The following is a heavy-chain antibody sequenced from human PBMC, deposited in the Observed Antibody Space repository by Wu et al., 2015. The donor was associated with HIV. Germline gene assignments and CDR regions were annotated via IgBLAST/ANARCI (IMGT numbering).Heavy chain of an antibody. CDR1: GYTFTSYG. CDR2: ISAYNGNT. J-gene: IGHJ6*03. CDR3: ARDLEYSSSPYYYYYYMDV. Sequence: QVQLVQSGAEVKKPGASVKVSCKASGYTFTSYGISWVRRAPGQGLEWMGWISAYNGNTNYAQKLQGRVTMTTDTSTSTAYMELRSLRSDDTAVYYCARDLEYSSSPYYYYYYMDVWGKGTTVTVSS. V-gene: IGHV1-18*01. D-gene: IGHD6-6*01.